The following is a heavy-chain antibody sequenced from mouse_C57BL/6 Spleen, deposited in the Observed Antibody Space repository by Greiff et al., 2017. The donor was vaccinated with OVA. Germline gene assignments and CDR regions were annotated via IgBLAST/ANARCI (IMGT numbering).Heavy chain of an antibody. D-gene: IGHD2-1*01. CDR3: ARVDYGNSFDY. Sequence: EVKLMESGGGLVKPGGSLKLSCAASGFTFSDYGMHWVRQAPEKGLEWVAYISSGSSTIYYADTVKGRFTISRDNAKNTLFLQMTRLRSEDTAMYYCARVDYGNSFDYWGQGTTLTVSS. CDR1: GFTFSDYG. V-gene: IGHV5-17*01. J-gene: IGHJ2*01. CDR2: ISSGSSTI.